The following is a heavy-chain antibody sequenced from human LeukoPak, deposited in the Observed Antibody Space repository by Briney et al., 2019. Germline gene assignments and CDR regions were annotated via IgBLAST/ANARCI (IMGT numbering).Heavy chain of an antibody. CDR2: INSDGSTT. Sequence: GGSLRLSCAASGFTFSSDWMHWVRQAPGKGLVWVSRINSDGSTTRYADSVKGRFTISRDNAKNTLYLEMNSLRGEDTAVYYCARGPLAHCSRASCFLSDFDYWGQGTLVTVSS. D-gene: IGHD2-2*01. CDR1: GFTFSSDW. V-gene: IGHV3-74*01. CDR3: ARGPLAHCSRASCFLSDFDY. J-gene: IGHJ4*02.